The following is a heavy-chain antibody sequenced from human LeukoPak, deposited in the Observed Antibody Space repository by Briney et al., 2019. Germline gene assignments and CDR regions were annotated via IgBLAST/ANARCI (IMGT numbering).Heavy chain of an antibody. CDR3: ARGGPVGGPPGSLDS. J-gene: IGHJ5*01. V-gene: IGHV3-74*01. D-gene: IGHD6-19*01. Sequence: GGSLRLSCAVSGFTFSNYWMHWVRQSPGKELVWVARINSDAGSITYVDSVKDRFTISRNNAKNTLYLQIDNLRAEDTAMYFCARGGPVGGPPGSLDSWGQGTLLTVSS. CDR2: INSDAGSI. CDR1: GFTFSNYW.